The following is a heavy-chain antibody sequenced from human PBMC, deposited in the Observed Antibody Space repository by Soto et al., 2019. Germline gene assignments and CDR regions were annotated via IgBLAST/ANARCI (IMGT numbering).Heavy chain of an antibody. Sequence: QVQLQESGPGLVKPSETLSLTCTVSGGSISSYYWSWIRQPPGKGLEWIGYIYYSGSTNHNPSLKSRVTISVDTSKNQFSLKLSSVTAADTAVYYCAREIYSSNAFDIWGQGTMVTVSS. CDR2: IYYSGST. CDR3: AREIYSSNAFDI. V-gene: IGHV4-59*12. CDR1: GGSISSYY. D-gene: IGHD6-19*01. J-gene: IGHJ3*02.